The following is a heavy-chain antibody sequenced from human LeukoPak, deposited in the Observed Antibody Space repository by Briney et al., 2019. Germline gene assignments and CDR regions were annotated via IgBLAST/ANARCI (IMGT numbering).Heavy chain of an antibody. J-gene: IGHJ4*02. Sequence: GGSLRLSCAASGFTFDDYGMSWVRQAPGKGLEWVSSISSSSSYIFYADSVKGRFTISRDNAKNSLYLQMNSLRAEDTAVYFCARDPNMVITYLFDYWGQGTLVTVSS. CDR2: ISSSSSYI. V-gene: IGHV3-21*01. D-gene: IGHD2/OR15-2a*01. CDR1: GFTFDDYG. CDR3: ARDPNMVITYLFDY.